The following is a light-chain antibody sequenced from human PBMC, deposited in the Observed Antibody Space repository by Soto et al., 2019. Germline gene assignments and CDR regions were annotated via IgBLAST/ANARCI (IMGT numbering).Light chain of an antibody. CDR2: EVS. V-gene: IGLV2-8*01. CDR3: SSYAGSNRVV. CDR1: SSDVGGYNY. Sequence: QSALTQPPSASGSPGQSVTISCTGTSSDVGGYNYVSWYQQHPGKAPKLMIYEVSKRPSGVPDRFSGSKSGNTASLTVSGLQAADEADYYCSSYAGSNRVVFGGGTKLTVL. J-gene: IGLJ2*01.